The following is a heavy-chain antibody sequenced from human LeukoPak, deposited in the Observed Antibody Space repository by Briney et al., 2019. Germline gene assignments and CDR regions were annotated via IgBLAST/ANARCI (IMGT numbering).Heavy chain of an antibody. CDR3: ARLTTTVTSFDY. Sequence: ASVKVSCKASGYTFTGYYMHWVRHAPAQGLERMGWINPNSGGTNYAQKFQGRVTMTRDTSISTAYMEMSRLRSDDTAVYYCARLTTTVTSFDYWGQGTLVTVSS. CDR1: GYTFTGYY. V-gene: IGHV1-2*02. CDR2: INPNSGGT. D-gene: IGHD4-17*01. J-gene: IGHJ4*02.